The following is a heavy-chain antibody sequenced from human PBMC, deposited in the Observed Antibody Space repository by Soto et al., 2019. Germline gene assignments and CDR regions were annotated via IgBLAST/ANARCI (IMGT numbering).Heavy chain of an antibody. CDR3: ARTPRGYSSGGYGLDV. D-gene: IGHD5-18*01. CDR1: GGSISSGDHY. V-gene: IGHV4-30-4*01. J-gene: IGHJ6*02. CDR2: IYYSGST. Sequence: QVQLQESGPGLVKPSQTLSVTCTVSGGSISSGDHYWNWIRQPPGKGLEWIGYIYYSGSTYYNPSLKRRVTISVDTSTNDFSLKLTSVTAADTAVYYCARTPRGYSSGGYGLDVWGQGTTVTV.